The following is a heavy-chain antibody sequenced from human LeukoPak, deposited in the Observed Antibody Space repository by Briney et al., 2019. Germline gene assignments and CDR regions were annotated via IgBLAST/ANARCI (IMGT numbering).Heavy chain of an antibody. J-gene: IGHJ4*02. Sequence: ASVNVSCKAAGYTVTSPDINWVRQATGQGLEWRGWMNPNIGNTGYAQKFQGRVTITRDTSISTAYMELSSLRSEDTAVYYCARGLYLDSWGQGTMVTVSS. CDR1: GYTVTSPD. CDR3: ARGLYLDS. V-gene: IGHV1-8*01. CDR2: MNPNIGNT.